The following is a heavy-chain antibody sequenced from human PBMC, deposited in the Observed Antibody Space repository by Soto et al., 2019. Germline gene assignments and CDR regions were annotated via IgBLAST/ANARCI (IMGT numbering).Heavy chain of an antibody. CDR2: LNPDTGNT. CDR1: VFTFSDNL. V-gene: IGHV1-3*01. Sequence: QVQLVQSGAELKKPGASVNMSCTASVFTFSDNLINWVRQVPGQGLEWMGWLNPDTGNTRYSETFQGRVTSSRHPSARIAYLELSGLENEDTALYFCARDIQSVGPRANAACDGWGQGTMITVSS. J-gene: IGHJ3*01. CDR3: ARDIQSVGPRANAACDG. D-gene: IGHD5-18*01.